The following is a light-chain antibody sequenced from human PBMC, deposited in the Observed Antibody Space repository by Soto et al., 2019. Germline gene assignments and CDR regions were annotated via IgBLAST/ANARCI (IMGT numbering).Light chain of an antibody. Sequence: ITFRASQSISSWLAWYQQKPGKAPKLLIYDASNLESGVPSRFSGGGSGTEFTLTISSLQPDDFATYYCQHYNSYSEAFGQGTKVDIK. CDR3: QHYNSYSEA. CDR1: QSISSW. V-gene: IGKV1-5*01. CDR2: DAS. J-gene: IGKJ1*01.